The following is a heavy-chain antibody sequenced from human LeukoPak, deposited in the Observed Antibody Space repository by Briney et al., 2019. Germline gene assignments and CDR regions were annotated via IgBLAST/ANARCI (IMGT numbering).Heavy chain of an antibody. CDR1: GFTFSSYW. CDR3: ARPFRNYYYGSGSPDWFDP. Sequence: GGSLRLSCAASGFTFSSYWMHWVRQAPGKGLVWVSRINSDGRSTSYADSGKGRFTISRDNAKNTQYLQMNSLRAEDTAVYYCARPFRNYYYGSGSPDWFDPWGQGTLVTVSS. D-gene: IGHD3-10*01. J-gene: IGHJ5*02. V-gene: IGHV3-74*01. CDR2: INSDGRST.